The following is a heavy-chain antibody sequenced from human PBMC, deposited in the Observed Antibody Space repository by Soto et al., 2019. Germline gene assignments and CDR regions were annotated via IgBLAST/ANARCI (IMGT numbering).Heavy chain of an antibody. J-gene: IGHJ6*01. V-gene: IGHV1-69*02. D-gene: IGHD3-16*01. CDR2: IIPLLGIK. CDR3: MVWGGTGLRALDV. CDR1: GGTLSDYT. Sequence: QVHLVQSGTEVKKPGSSVTVSCKASGGTLSDYTFVWVRQAPGQGLECMGRIIPLLGIKHNAQNLQGRLTLTADKSSATVYMERRSLISDDTAVYYCMVWGGTGLRALDVWGQGTTVTVSS.